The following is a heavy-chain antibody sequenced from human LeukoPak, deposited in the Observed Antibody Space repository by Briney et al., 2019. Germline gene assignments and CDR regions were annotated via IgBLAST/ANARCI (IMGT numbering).Heavy chain of an antibody. D-gene: IGHD3-9*01. CDR2: ISYDGSNK. Sequence: GGSQRLFCAASGFTFSSYDMHWVRQAPGKGLEWVAVISYDGSNKYYADSVKARFTISSDNSKNKLYLQMNSLRGENTAVYYCAKTLRYFDWLEGGLVFDYWGQGTLVTVSS. CDR3: AKTLRYFDWLEGGLVFDY. CDR1: GFTFSSYD. V-gene: IGHV3-30*18. J-gene: IGHJ4*02.